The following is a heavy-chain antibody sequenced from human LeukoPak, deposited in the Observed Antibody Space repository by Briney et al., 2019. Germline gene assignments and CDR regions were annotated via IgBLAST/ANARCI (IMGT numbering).Heavy chain of an antibody. D-gene: IGHD6-19*01. CDR2: IYYSGST. Sequence: ASETLSLTCTASDGSISDYYWSWIRQPPGKGLEWIGYIYYSGSTSYNPSLRSRVTMSLDTSKNQFSLKLSSVTAADTALYYCARNIRGRAVVPGYWGQGTLVTVSS. V-gene: IGHV4-59*01. CDR1: DGSISDYY. J-gene: IGHJ4*02. CDR3: ARNIRGRAVVPGY.